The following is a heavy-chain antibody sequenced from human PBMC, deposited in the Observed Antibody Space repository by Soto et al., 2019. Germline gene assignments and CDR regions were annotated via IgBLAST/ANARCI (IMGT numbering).Heavy chain of an antibody. CDR3: ARDIVLMVYADRADPMDV. CDR1: GFTFSSYG. D-gene: IGHD2-8*01. Sequence: GGSLRLSCAASGFTFSSYGMHWVRQAPGKGLEWVAVISYDGSNKYYADSVKGRFTISSDNSKNTLYLQMNSLRAEDTAVYYCARDIVLMVYADRADPMDVWGQGTTVTVSS. J-gene: IGHJ6*02. CDR2: ISYDGSNK. V-gene: IGHV3-30*03.